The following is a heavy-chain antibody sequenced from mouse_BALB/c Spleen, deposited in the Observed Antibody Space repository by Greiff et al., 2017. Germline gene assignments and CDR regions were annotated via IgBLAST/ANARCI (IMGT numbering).Heavy chain of an antibody. D-gene: IGHD2-2*01. CDR3: ARGYGDRFAY. V-gene: IGHV14-1*02. Sequence: VQLKESGAELVRPGALVKLSCKASGFNIKDYYMHWVKQRPEQGLEWIGWIDPKNGNTIYDPKFQGKASITADTSSNTAYLQLSSLTSEDTAVYYCARGYGDRFAYWGQGTLVTVSA. J-gene: IGHJ3*01. CDR1: GFNIKDYY. CDR2: IDPKNGNT.